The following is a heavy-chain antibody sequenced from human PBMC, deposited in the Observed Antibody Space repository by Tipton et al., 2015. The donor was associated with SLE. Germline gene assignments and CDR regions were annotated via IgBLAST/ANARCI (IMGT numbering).Heavy chain of an antibody. CDR3: ASTVGGNSVMSTFDY. V-gene: IGHV4-59*01. D-gene: IGHD4-23*01. CDR1: GVSIRTYY. Sequence: TLSLTCTVSGVSIRTYYWSWIRQSPGKGLEWIGYIYYSGNTNYNPSLKSRVIISDDTSRNHFSLKLWSVTAADTAVYYCASTVGGNSVMSTFDYWGQGTLVTVSS. CDR2: IYYSGNT. J-gene: IGHJ4*02.